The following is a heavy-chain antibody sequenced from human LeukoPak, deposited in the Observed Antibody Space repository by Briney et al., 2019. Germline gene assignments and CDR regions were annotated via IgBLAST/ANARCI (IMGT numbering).Heavy chain of an antibody. CDR1: GFTFDDYA. Sequence: GGSLRLSCAASGFTFDDYAMHWVRQAPGKGLEWVSGISWNSGSIGYADSVKGRFTISRDNAKNSLYLQMNSLRAEDTAVYYCARGGAHYYYMDVWGKGTTVTVSS. J-gene: IGHJ6*03. CDR3: ARGGAHYYYMDV. V-gene: IGHV3-9*01. CDR2: ISWNSGSI. D-gene: IGHD4/OR15-4a*01.